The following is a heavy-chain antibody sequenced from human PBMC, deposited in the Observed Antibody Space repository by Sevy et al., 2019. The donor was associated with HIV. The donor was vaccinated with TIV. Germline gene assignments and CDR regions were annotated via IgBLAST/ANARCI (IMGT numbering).Heavy chain of an antibody. CDR3: ARDLVLPATTDYYYYGMDV. CDR2: ISSSSTYI. D-gene: IGHD2-15*01. J-gene: IGHJ6*02. V-gene: IGHV3-21*01. CDR1: GFTFSTYN. Sequence: GGSLRLSCAASGFTFSTYNMNWVRQAPGKGLEWVSSISSSSTYIYYADSVKGRFTISRDNAKNLLYQQMNSLRAEDTAVYYCARDLVLPATTDYYYYGMDVWGQGTTVTVSS.